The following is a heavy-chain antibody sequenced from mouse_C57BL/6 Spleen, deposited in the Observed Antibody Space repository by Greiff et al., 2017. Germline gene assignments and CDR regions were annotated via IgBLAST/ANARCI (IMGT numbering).Heavy chain of an antibody. CDR1: GYAFSSSW. CDR3: ARATTVVEGYYAMDY. Sequence: QVQLQQSGPELVKPGASVKISCKASGYAFSSSWMNWVKQRPGKGLEWIGRIYPGDGDTNYNGKFKGKATLTADKSSSTAYMQLSSLTSEDSAVYFCARATTVVEGYYAMDYWGQGISVTVSS. J-gene: IGHJ4*01. V-gene: IGHV1-82*01. CDR2: IYPGDGDT. D-gene: IGHD1-1*01.